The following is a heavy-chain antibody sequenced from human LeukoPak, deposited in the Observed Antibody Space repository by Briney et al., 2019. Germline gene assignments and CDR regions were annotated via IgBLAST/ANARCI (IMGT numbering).Heavy chain of an antibody. CDR2: IYYSGST. Sequence: PSETLSLTCTVSGGSISSYYWSWIRQPPGKGLEWIGYIYYSGSTNYNPSLKSRVTISVDTSKNQFSLKLSSVTAADTAVYYCARDRYSSGWYDLWGQGTLVTVSS. D-gene: IGHD6-19*01. J-gene: IGHJ5*02. CDR1: GGSISSYY. V-gene: IGHV4-59*01. CDR3: ARDRYSSGWYDL.